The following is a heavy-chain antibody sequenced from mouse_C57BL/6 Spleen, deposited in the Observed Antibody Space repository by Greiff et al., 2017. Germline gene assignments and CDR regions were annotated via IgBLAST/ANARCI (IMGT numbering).Heavy chain of an antibody. V-gene: IGHV1-54*01. CDR2: INPGSGGT. D-gene: IGHD2-2*01. CDR3: EREGGYGYDGYYAMDY. J-gene: IGHJ4*01. CDR1: GYAFTNYL. Sequence: QVQLKESGAELVRPGTSVKVSCKASGYAFTNYLIEWVKQRPGQGLEWIGVINPGSGGTNYNEKFKGKATLTADKSSSTAYMQLSSLTSEDSAVYFCEREGGYGYDGYYAMDYWGQGTSVTVSS.